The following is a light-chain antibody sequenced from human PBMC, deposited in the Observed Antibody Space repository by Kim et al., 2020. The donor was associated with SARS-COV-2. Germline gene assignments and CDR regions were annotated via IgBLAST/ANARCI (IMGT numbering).Light chain of an antibody. CDR3: SAWDTSLSVWV. V-gene: IGLV10-54*04. CDR2: RNN. Sequence: QTATLTCTGNSNNVGDRGAAWLQQHQGHPPKLLSYRNNNRPSGISERFSASRSGNTASLTITGLQPEDEADYYCSAWDTSLSVWVFGGGTQLTVL. CDR1: SNNVGDRG. J-gene: IGLJ3*02.